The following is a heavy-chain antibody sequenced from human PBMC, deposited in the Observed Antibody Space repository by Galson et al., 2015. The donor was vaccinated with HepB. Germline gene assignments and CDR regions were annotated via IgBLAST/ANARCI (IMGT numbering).Heavy chain of an antibody. D-gene: IGHD3-22*01. CDR3: ARASYYYDSSGYADAFDI. V-gene: IGHV1-69*06. CDR1: GGTFSSYA. CDR2: IIPIFGTA. Sequence: SVKVSCKASGGTFSSYAISWVRQAPGQGLEWMGGIIPIFGTANYAQKFQGRVTITADKSTSTAYMELSSLRSEDTAVYYCARASYYYDSSGYADAFDIWGQGTMVTVSS. J-gene: IGHJ3*02.